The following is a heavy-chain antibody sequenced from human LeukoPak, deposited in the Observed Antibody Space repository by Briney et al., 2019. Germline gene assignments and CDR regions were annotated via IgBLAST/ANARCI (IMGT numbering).Heavy chain of an antibody. J-gene: IGHJ6*02. CDR2: FDPEDGET. CDR1: GYTLTELS. Sequence: GASVKVSCKVSGYTLTELSMHWVRQAPGKGLEWMGGFDPEDGETIYAQKFQGRVTMTEDTSTDTAYMELSSLRSEDTAVYYCATAGVAAAEAADYYYYGMDVWGQGTTVTVFS. CDR3: ATAGVAAAEAADYYYYGMDV. V-gene: IGHV1-24*01. D-gene: IGHD6-13*01.